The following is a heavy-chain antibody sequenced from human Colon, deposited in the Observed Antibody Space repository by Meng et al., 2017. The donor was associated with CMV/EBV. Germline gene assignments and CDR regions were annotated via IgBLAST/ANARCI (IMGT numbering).Heavy chain of an antibody. CDR1: RASITRSSTW. CDR2: VSHSGGA. CDR3: ARSPGWWSLDY. J-gene: IGHJ4*02. Sequence: CSVSRASITRSSTWWTWFRQPPGKGLEWIGEVSHSGGAKYIPSLKSRVAISIDVTKNHFSLKLTSVTAADTGVYFCARSPGWWSLDYWGQGALVTVSS. D-gene: IGHD2-15*01. V-gene: IGHV4-4*01.